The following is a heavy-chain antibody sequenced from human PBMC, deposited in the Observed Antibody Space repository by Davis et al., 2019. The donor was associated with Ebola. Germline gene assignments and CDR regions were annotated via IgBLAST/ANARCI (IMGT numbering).Heavy chain of an antibody. CDR3: TTGVFGWELLGEDY. CDR2: INNDGTII. CDR1: GFTFSAYW. D-gene: IGHD1-26*01. J-gene: IGHJ4*02. V-gene: IGHV3-74*01. Sequence: GESLKISCAASGFTFSAYWMHWVRQAPGKGLVWVSRINNDGTIISYADSVRGRFTISRDNAKNTLYLQMNSLRAEDTAVYYCTTGVFGWELLGEDYWGQGTLVTVSS.